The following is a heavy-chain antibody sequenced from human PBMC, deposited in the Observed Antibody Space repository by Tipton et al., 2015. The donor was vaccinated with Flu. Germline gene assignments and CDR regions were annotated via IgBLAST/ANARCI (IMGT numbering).Heavy chain of an antibody. V-gene: IGHV3-48*01. CDR3: ARSGFTMIVEANFDY. J-gene: IGHJ4*02. D-gene: IGHD3-22*01. CDR2: ISSSSSTM. CDR1: GFTFSSYS. Sequence: GSLRLSCAASGFTFSSYSMNWVRQAPGKGLEWFSYISSSSSTMFYADSVKGRFTISRDSAKNSLYLQMNSLRAEDTAVYYCARSGFTMIVEANFDYWGQGSLVTVSS.